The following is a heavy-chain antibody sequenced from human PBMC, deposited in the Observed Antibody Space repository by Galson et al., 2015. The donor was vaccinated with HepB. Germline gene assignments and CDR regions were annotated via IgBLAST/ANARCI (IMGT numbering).Heavy chain of an antibody. CDR3: AREGSAIFDL. CDR1: GFTFSSSW. V-gene: IGHV3-7*03. D-gene: IGHD6-13*01. Sequence: SLRLSCAASGFTFSSSWISWVRQAPGKGLEWVANMRPDGSQIYYVDSVKGRFTISRDNAKNPLYLQMNSLRAEDTAMYYCAREGSAIFDLWGRGTLVTVSS. CDR2: MRPDGSQI. J-gene: IGHJ2*01.